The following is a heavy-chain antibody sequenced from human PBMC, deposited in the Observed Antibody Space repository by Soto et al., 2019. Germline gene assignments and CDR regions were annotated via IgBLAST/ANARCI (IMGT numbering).Heavy chain of an antibody. V-gene: IGHV4-59*01. CDR2: VYHTGNT. Sequence: ETLSLTCSVSVFSITNYYWTWIRHSPGKGLEWIGYVYHTGNTYYNPSLRSRVTISLDTSKNQVSLRLRSVTAADTAVYYCAREQYNWKLWGQGTL. D-gene: IGHD1-20*01. CDR1: VFSITNYY. J-gene: IGHJ4*02. CDR3: AREQYNWKL.